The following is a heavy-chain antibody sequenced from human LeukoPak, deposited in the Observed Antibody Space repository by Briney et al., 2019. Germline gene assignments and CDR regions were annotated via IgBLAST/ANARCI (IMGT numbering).Heavy chain of an antibody. D-gene: IGHD1-1*01. CDR1: GYTFTGNY. Sequence: ASVRVSCKTSGYTFTGNYMHWVRQAPGQGLEWLGWINTKSGGTKHAREFQGRVTMTRDTSISTAYMELSRLTSDDTAVYYCARATNWTDAGIDYWGQGSLVTVSS. J-gene: IGHJ4*02. CDR2: INTKSGGT. CDR3: ARATNWTDAGIDY. V-gene: IGHV1-2*02.